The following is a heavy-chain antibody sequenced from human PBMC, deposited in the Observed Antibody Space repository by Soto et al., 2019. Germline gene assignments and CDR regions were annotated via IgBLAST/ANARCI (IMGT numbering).Heavy chain of an antibody. J-gene: IGHJ4*02. V-gene: IGHV1-69*12. CDR2: IIPMFGTA. CDR1: GGTFSTYA. CDR3: ASGIQLWLRRINNGYSG. Sequence: QVQLVQSGAEVKKPESSVKVSCKPPGGTFSTYAISRVRQAPGQGLEWMGGIIPMFGTANYAQRFQDRVTITASESTYTVYMELSSLRSEDTAVYFCASGIQLWLRRINNGYSGWGQGTLVTVSS. D-gene: IGHD5-18*01.